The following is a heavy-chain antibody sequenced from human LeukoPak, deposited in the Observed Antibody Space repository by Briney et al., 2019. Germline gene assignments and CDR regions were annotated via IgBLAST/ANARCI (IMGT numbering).Heavy chain of an antibody. J-gene: IGHJ4*02. CDR3: AKDQRVATDY. CDR1: EFPFSNYG. Sequence: GGSLRLSCAASEFPFSNYGMSWVRQAPGKGLEWVSSISTSGGSTYYADSVKGRFTISRDNSKNTLYLQMNSLRAEDTAVYYCAKDQRVATDYWGQGTLVTVSS. CDR2: ISTSGGST. V-gene: IGHV3-23*01. D-gene: IGHD5-12*01.